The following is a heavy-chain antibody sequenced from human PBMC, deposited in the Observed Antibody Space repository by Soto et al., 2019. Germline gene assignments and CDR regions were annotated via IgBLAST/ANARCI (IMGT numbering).Heavy chain of an antibody. Sequence: SETLSLTCTVSGGSVSSGSYYWSWIRQPPGKGLEWIAYIYYTGSTNSNPSLKSRVTISIDTSKDQFSLQLSSVTATDTAVYFCARRDPSGWYYFDYWGQGTLVTVSS. CDR2: IYYTGST. CDR3: ARRDPSGWYYFDY. J-gene: IGHJ4*02. CDR1: GGSVSSGSYY. D-gene: IGHD6-19*01. V-gene: IGHV4-61*01.